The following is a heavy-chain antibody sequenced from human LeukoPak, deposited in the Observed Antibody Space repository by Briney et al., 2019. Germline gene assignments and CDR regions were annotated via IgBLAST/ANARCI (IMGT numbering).Heavy chain of an antibody. CDR2: ISSSGSTI. CDR3: ARLQIAGYYGMDV. J-gene: IGHJ6*02. Sequence: GGSLRLSCAASGFTFSDYYMSWIRQAPGKGLEWVSYISSSGSTIYYADSVKGRFTISRDNAKNSLYLQMNSLRAEDAAVYYCARLQIAGYYGMDVWGQGTTVTVSS. CDR1: GFTFSDYY. V-gene: IGHV3-11*01. D-gene: IGHD6-13*01.